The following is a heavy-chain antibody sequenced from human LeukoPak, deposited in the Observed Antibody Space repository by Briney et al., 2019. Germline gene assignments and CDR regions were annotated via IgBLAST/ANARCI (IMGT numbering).Heavy chain of an antibody. D-gene: IGHD3-22*01. V-gene: IGHV6-1*01. CDR1: GDSVSSNSAS. CDR2: TYYRSKWYN. J-gene: IGHJ4*02. CDR3: ARYSYDGSTSNYLDY. Sequence: SETLSLTCAISGDSVSSNSASWSWIRQSPSRGLEWLGRTYYRSKWYNDYALSVKSRITINPDTSKNQFSLQLNSVTPGDTAVYYCARYSYDGSTSNYLDYWGQGTLVTVSS.